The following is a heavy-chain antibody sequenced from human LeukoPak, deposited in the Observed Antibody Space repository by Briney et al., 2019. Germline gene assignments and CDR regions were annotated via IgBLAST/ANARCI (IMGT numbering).Heavy chain of an antibody. V-gene: IGHV4-39*07. Sequence: SETLSLTCTVSGGSISSSSYYWGWIRQPPGKGLEWIGSIYYSGSTYYNPSLKSRVTISVDTSKNQFSLKLSSVTAADTAVYYCARVRRNYDFCSGYYSFDYWGQGTLVTVSS. CDR1: GGSISSSSYY. CDR2: IYYSGST. J-gene: IGHJ4*02. CDR3: ARVRRNYDFCSGYYSFDY. D-gene: IGHD3-3*01.